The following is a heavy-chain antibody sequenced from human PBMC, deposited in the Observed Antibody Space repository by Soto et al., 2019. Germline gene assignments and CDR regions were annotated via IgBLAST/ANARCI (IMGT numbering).Heavy chain of an antibody. J-gene: IGHJ5*02. CDR2: IKSKTDGGTS. D-gene: IGHD3-22*01. CDR1: GFTFSNAW. CDR3: TTGDYYDSLFDP. Sequence: GGSLRLSCAASGFTFSNAWMNWVRQAPGKGLEWVGRIKSKTDGGTSDYAAPVKGRFTISRDDSKNTLFLQMNSLKTEDTAVYYCTTGDYYDSLFDPWGQGTLVTVS. V-gene: IGHV3-15*07.